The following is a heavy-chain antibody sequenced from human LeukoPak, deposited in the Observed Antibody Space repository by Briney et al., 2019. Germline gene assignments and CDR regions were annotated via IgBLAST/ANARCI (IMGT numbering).Heavy chain of an antibody. D-gene: IGHD3-10*01. CDR1: GGSISSFY. V-gene: IGHV4-4*07. CDR2: IYNGGII. J-gene: IGHJ5*02. Sequence: SETLSLTCTVSGGSISSFYWSWIRQPAGKGLEWIGRIYNGGIITYNPSLKSRVTMSIDTSNNQFSLRLRFVTAADTAVYYCARDSGTTGEVKFDPWGQGTLVTVSS. CDR3: ARDSGTTGEVKFDP.